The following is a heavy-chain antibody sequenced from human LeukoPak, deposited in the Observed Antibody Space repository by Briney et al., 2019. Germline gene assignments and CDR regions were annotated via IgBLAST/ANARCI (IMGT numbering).Heavy chain of an antibody. CDR1: GGSISSSNW. CDR3: ARGRWDIVATTSADWFDP. Sequence: PSETLSLTCAVSGGSISSSNWWSWVRQPPGKGLEWMGEIYHSGSTNYNPSLKSRVTISVDTSKNQFSLKLSSVTAADTAVYYCARGRWDIVATTSADWFDPWGQGTLVTVSS. J-gene: IGHJ5*02. V-gene: IGHV4-4*02. D-gene: IGHD5-12*01. CDR2: IYHSGST.